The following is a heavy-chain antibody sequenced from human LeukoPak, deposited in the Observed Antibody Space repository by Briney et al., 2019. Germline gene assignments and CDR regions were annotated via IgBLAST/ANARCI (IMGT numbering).Heavy chain of an antibody. CDR2: IYYSGDT. D-gene: IGHD4-17*01. J-gene: IGHJ4*02. V-gene: IGHV4-38-2*01. Sequence: SETLSLTCDVSRFSISSNCYWAWLRQPPGKGLEWPGSIYYSGDTYYNPSLKSRVDCSVDTSKNQFSLKLNSVTAAYTAVYYCARAHYDGDYQYYFDYWGQGIPVTVSS. CDR3: ARAHYDGDYQYYFDY. CDR1: RFSISSNCY.